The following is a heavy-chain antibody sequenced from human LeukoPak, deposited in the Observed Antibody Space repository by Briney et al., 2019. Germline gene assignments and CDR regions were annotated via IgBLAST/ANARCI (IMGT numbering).Heavy chain of an antibody. CDR2: IWYDGSNK. J-gene: IGHJ4*02. CDR3: VRGGCASTSCYDG. D-gene: IGHD2-2*01. V-gene: IGHV3-33*01. Sequence: GGSLRLSCAASGFTFSSLGMHWVRQAPGKGLEWVAVIWYDGSNKYYADSVKGRFTISRDNSKNTVYLQMNSLRAEDTAVYYCVRGGCASTSCYDGWGQGTLVTVSS. CDR1: GFTFSSLG.